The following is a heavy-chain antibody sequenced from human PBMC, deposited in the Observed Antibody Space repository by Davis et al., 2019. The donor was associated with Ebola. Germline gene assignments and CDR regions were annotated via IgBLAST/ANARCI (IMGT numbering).Heavy chain of an antibody. CDR1: GFSLSNARMG. CDR2: IFSNDEK. CDR3: ARIRYSGYDWDYYYYGMDV. J-gene: IGHJ6*02. D-gene: IGHD5-12*01. Sequence: SGPTLVKPTETLTLTCTVSGFSLSNARMGVSWIRQPPGKALEWLAHIFSNDEKSYSTPLKSRLTISKDTSKSQVVLTMTNMDPVDTATYYCARIRYSGYDWDYYYYGMDVWGQGTTVTVSS. V-gene: IGHV2-26*01.